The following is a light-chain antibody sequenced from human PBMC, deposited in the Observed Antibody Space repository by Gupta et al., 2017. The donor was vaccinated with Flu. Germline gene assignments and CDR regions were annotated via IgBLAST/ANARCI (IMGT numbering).Light chain of an antibody. CDR2: SSD. CDR1: SNDVGNEG. CDR3: TACESSRSAVV. J-gene: IGLJ3*02. V-gene: IGLV10-54*04. Sequence: TPTPTCTGNSNDVGNEGAAWLQQHQGHHPKLLVDSSDDRPSGISERFSASRSGKTASRTITGLQPEDEADDYCTACESSRSAVVFGGGTKLTVL.